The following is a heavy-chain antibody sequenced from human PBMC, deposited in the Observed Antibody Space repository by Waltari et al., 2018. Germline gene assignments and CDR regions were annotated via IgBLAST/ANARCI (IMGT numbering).Heavy chain of an antibody. CDR3: ARGVGYNWNKFDY. V-gene: IGHV3-48*04. Sequence: EVQLVESGGGLVQPGGSLRLSCAASGFTFGRYTLDWVRPAPGKGLEWVSYISSSSSTIYYADSVKGRFTISRDNAKNSLYLQMNSLRAEDTAVYYCARGVGYNWNKFDYWGQGTLVTVSS. J-gene: IGHJ4*02. CDR2: ISSSSSTI. CDR1: GFTFGRYT. D-gene: IGHD1-1*01.